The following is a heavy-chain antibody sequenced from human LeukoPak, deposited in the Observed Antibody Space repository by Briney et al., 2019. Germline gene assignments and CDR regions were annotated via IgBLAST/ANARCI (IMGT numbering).Heavy chain of an antibody. CDR1: GYTFTANY. CDR2: LNPNSGAT. J-gene: IGHJ3*01. D-gene: IGHD2/OR15-2a*01. CDR3: ARYRCKTTSGCEDTDAFDA. V-gene: IGHV1-2*02. Sequence: RASVKVSCKTSGYTFTANYMQWVRQAPGQGLEWMGWLNPNSGATKYAQRFQGRVTMTRDTSINTAYMELSRLTSDDTAVYYCARYRCKTTSGCEDTDAFDAWGQGTMVTVYS.